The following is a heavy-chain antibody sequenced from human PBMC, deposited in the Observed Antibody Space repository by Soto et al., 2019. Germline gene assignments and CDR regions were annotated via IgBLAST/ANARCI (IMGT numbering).Heavy chain of an antibody. CDR3: ARARSHDFDY. V-gene: IGHV3-30-3*01. CDR1: GFTFSSYA. CDR2: ISYDGSNK. Sequence: QVQLVESGGGVVQPGRSLRLSCAASGFTFSSYAMHWVRQAPGKGLEWVAVISYDGSNKYYADSVKGRFTISRDNSKNTLYLQMNSRRAEDTAVYYCARARSHDFDYWGQGTLVTVSS. J-gene: IGHJ4*02.